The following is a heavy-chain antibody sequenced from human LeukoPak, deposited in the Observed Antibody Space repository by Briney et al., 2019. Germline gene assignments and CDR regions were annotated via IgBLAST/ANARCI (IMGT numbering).Heavy chain of an antibody. CDR3: AREGGYDILTGYQDY. D-gene: IGHD3-9*01. Sequence: ASVEVSCTASGYIFTTYFIHWVRQAPGQGLEWMGWINRNNGDTNYLQKFQGRVTMTRDTSISTAYMELTRLRSDDTAVYYCAREGGYDILTGYQDYWGQGTLVTVSS. CDR1: GYIFTTYF. J-gene: IGHJ4*02. CDR2: INRNNGDT. V-gene: IGHV1-2*02.